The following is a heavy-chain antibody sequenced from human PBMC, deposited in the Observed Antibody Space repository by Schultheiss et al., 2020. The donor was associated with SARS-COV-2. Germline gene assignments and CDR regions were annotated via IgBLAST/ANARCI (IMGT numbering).Heavy chain of an antibody. V-gene: IGHV3-15*07. D-gene: IGHD3-3*01. Sequence: GESLKISCAASGFTFSNAWMNWVRQAPGKGLEWVGRIKSKTDGGTTDYAAPVKGRFTISRDDSKNTLYLQMNSLKTEDTAVYYCTTEYYDFWSGYSAYFDYWGQGTLVTVSS. CDR1: GFTFSNAW. CDR2: IKSKTDGGTT. J-gene: IGHJ4*02. CDR3: TTEYYDFWSGYSAYFDY.